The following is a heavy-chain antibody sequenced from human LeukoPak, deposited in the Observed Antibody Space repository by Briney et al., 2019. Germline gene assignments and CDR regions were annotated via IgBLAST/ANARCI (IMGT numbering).Heavy chain of an antibody. CDR1: GFSLSDYY. CDR2: ISYDGSNK. CDR3: AKVPTVTTDTYAFDI. Sequence: GGSLRLSCAASGFSLSDYYMTWIRQAPGKGLEWVAVISYDGSNKYYADSVKGRFTISRDNSKNTLYLQMNSLRAEDTAVYYCAKVPTVTTDTYAFDIWGQGTMVTVSS. D-gene: IGHD4-17*01. J-gene: IGHJ3*02. V-gene: IGHV3-30*18.